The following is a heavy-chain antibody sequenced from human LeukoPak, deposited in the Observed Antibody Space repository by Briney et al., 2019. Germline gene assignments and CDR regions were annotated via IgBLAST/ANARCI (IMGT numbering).Heavy chain of an antibody. CDR2: ISAYNGNT. J-gene: IGHJ4*02. CDR1: GHTFTSYG. D-gene: IGHD3-22*01. V-gene: IGHV1-18*01. Sequence: ASVKVSCKASGHTFTSYGISWVRQAPGQGLEWMGWISAYNGNTNYAQKLQGRVTMTTDTSTSTAYMELRSLRSDDTAVYYCARERRPYYYDSSGYYGYWGQGTLVTVSS. CDR3: ARERRPYYYDSSGYYGY.